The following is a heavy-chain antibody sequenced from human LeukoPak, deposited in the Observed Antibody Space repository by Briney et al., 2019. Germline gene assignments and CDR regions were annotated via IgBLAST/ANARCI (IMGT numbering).Heavy chain of an antibody. CDR1: GFTFSSYG. V-gene: IGHV3-30*18. J-gene: IGHJ3*02. CDR2: ISNDGSNK. Sequence: PGGSLRLSCVASGFTFSSYGMHWVRQAPGKGLEWVAVISNDGSNKYYADSVKGRFTISRDNSKNTLYLQMNSLRAEDTAVYYCAKGRGAFDIWSQGTMVTVSS. CDR3: AKGRGAFDI. D-gene: IGHD3-10*01.